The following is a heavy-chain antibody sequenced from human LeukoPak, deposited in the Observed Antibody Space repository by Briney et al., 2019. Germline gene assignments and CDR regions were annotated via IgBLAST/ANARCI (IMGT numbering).Heavy chain of an antibody. J-gene: IGHJ6*02. Sequence: GGSLRLSCAASGFTFSSYGMHWVRQAPGKGLEWVAVIWYDGSNKYYADSVKGRFTISRDNSKNTLYLQMNSLRAEDTAVYYCARDAYCGGDCYSLVGYYYYGMDVWGQGTTVTVFS. V-gene: IGHV3-33*01. CDR3: ARDAYCGGDCYSLVGYYYYGMDV. D-gene: IGHD2-21*02. CDR1: GFTFSSYG. CDR2: IWYDGSNK.